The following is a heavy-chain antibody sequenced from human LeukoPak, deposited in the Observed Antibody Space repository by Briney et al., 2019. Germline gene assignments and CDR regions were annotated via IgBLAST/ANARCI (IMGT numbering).Heavy chain of an antibody. CDR1: GASISSSSYY. CDR2: IYYSGST. J-gene: IGHJ4*02. Sequence: SETLSLTCTVSGASISSSSYYWGWIRQPPGKGLEWIGSIYYSGSTYHNPSLRSRVTISADTSKNRFSLKVSSVTAADTAVYYCARTTMLPGPVDYWGQGTLVTVSS. D-gene: IGHD3-10*01. V-gene: IGHV4-39*01. CDR3: ARTTMLPGPVDY.